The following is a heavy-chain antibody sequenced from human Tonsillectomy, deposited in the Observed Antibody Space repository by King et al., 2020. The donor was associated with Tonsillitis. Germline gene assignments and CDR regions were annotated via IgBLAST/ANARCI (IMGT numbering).Heavy chain of an antibody. Sequence: VQLVESGAEVKKPGASVKVSCKASGYTFTNYDISWVRQAPGQGLEWMGWISVYNGNTNYAQKLQGRVTMTTDTSTRTAYMELRSLRSDDTAVYFCARDLLGVTGIHTHFDHWGQGTLVTVSS. V-gene: IGHV1-18*01. CDR1: GYTFTNYD. CDR2: ISVYNGNT. D-gene: IGHD2-21*02. CDR3: ARDLLGVTGIHTHFDH. J-gene: IGHJ4*02.